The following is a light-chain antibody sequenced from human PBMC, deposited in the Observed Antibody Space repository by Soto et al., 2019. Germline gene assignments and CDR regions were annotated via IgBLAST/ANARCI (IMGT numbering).Light chain of an antibody. Sequence: EIVLTQSPGTLSLSPGERATLSCRASQSVSSSSLAWYQQKRGQAPRLLIHDASSRATGIPDRFSGSGSGTDFTLTISRLEPEDFAVYYCQQYSGLPRTFGQGTKVDSK. CDR2: DAS. V-gene: IGKV3-20*01. CDR1: QSVSSSS. CDR3: QQYSGLPRT. J-gene: IGKJ1*01.